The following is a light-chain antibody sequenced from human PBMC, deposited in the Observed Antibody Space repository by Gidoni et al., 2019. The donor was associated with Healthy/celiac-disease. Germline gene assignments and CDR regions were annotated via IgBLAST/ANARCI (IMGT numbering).Light chain of an antibody. CDR2: GAS. J-gene: IGKJ4*01. V-gene: IGKV3-20*01. CDR3: QQYGSSPGLT. CDR1: QSVSSSY. Sequence: ELVLTQSPGTLSLSPGERATLSCRASQSVSSSYLACYQQKPGQAPRLLINGASSRATGIPDRCSGSGSGTDFTLTISRLEPEDFAVYYCQQYGSSPGLTFGGGTKVEIK.